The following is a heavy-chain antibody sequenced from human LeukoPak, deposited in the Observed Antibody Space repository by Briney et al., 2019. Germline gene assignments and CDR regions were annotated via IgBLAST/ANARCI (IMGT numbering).Heavy chain of an antibody. J-gene: IGHJ4*02. V-gene: IGHV3-64*01. Sequence: GGSLRLSCAASGFTFSSYAMHWVRQAPGKGLEYVSAISSNGGSTYYANSVKGRFTISRDNSKNTLYLQMGSLRAEDMAVYYCARGHAMGYFDYWGRGTLVTVSS. CDR1: GFTFSSYA. CDR3: ARGHAMGYFDY. CDR2: ISSNGGST. D-gene: IGHD5-24*01.